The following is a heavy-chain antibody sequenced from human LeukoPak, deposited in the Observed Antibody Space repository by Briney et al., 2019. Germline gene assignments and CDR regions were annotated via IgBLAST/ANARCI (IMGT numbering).Heavy chain of an antibody. CDR2: IYYSGST. D-gene: IGHD6-13*01. J-gene: IGHJ5*02. CDR3: ASTYSSSWYGGDWFDP. V-gene: IGHV4-59*08. Sequence: SETLSLTCTVSGGSISSYYWSWIRQPPGKGLEWIGYIYYSGSTNYNPSLKSRVTISVDTSKNQFSLKLSSVTAADTAVYYCASTYSSSWYGGDWFDPWGQGTLVTGSS. CDR1: GGSISSYY.